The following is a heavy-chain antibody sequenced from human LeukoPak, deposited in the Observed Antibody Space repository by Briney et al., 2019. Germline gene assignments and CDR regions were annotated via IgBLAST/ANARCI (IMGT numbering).Heavy chain of an antibody. CDR1: GFTFSSYA. CDR3: ASSTVTTGYFDY. Sequence: GGSLRLSCAASGFTFSSYAMNWVRQAPGKGLEWVSSISSSSSFIYYADSVKGRFTISRDNAKNSLYLQMNSLRAEDTAVYYCASSTVTTGYFDYWGQGTLVTVS. CDR2: ISSSSSFI. V-gene: IGHV3-21*01. J-gene: IGHJ4*02. D-gene: IGHD4-17*01.